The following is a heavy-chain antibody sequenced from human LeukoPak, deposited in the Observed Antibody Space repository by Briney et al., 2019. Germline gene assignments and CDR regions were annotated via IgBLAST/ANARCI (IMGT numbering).Heavy chain of an antibody. J-gene: IGHJ3*02. V-gene: IGHV7-4-1*02. CDR1: GYTFTNYA. CDR3: ARVKRAVTSTGEAFDI. D-gene: IGHD6-19*01. Sequence: ASVKVSCKASGYTFTNYAMNWVREAPGQGLEWMGWINTNTGNPTYAQGFTGRFVFSLDTSVSTAYLQISSLKAADTALYYCARVKRAVTSTGEAFDIWGLGTMVTVSS. CDR2: INTNTGNP.